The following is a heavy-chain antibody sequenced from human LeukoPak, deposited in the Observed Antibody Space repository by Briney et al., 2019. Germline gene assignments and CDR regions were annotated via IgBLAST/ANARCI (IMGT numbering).Heavy chain of an antibody. CDR2: ISGSGDGT. CDR3: AKQYCTSATCDRGWFDR. D-gene: IGHD2-21*02. J-gene: IGHJ5*02. Sequence: GGSLRLSCAASGFTFSTYAMSWVRQAPGKGLEWVSTISGSGDGTYCAGSVKGRFSISRDNAKNTLYLHMNRLRVEDTAVYYCAKQYCTSATCDRGWFDRWGQGTLVTVSS. CDR1: GFTFSTYA. V-gene: IGHV3-23*01.